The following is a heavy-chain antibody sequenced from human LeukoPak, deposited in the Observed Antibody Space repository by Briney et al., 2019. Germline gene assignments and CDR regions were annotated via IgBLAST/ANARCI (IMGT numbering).Heavy chain of an antibody. D-gene: IGHD6-19*01. CDR3: AREEQSWAYGMDV. CDR2: ISWNSGSI. J-gene: IGHJ6*02. V-gene: IGHV3-9*01. Sequence: QSGGSLRLSCAASGFTFDDYAMHWVRQAPGKGLEWVSGISWNSGSIGYADSVKGRFTISRDNAKNSLYLQMNSLRAEDTAMYYCAREEQSWAYGMDVWGQGTTVTVSS. CDR1: GFTFDDYA.